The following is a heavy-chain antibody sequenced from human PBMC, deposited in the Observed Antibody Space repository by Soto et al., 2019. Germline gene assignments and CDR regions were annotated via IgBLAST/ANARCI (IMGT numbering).Heavy chain of an antibody. CDR3: ARGALRWSTSWDFDY. CDR2: MYHSGST. Sequence: PSETLSLTCAVSGGSISSGGYSWSWIRQPPGKGLEWIGYMYHSGSTYYNPSLKSRVTISIDRSKNQFSLKLSSVTAADTAVYYCARGALRWSTSWDFDYWGQGILVTVSS. V-gene: IGHV4-30-2*01. D-gene: IGHD4-17*01. J-gene: IGHJ4*02. CDR1: GGSISSGGYS.